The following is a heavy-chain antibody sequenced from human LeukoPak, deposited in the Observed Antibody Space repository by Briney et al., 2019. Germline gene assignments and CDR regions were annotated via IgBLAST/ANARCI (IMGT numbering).Heavy chain of an antibody. CDR2: IYYSGST. D-gene: IGHD5-24*01. CDR3: ARHALQFDY. V-gene: IGHV4-59*08. CDR1: GGSISSYY. Sequence: SETLSLTCTVSGGSISSYYWSWIRQPPGKGLEWIGYIYYSGSTNYNPSLKSRVTISMDTSKNQFPLKLSSVTAADTAVYYCARHALQFDYWGQGTLVTVSS. J-gene: IGHJ4*02.